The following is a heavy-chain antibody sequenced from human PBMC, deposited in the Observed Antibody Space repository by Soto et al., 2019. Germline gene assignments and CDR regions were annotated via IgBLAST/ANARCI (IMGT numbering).Heavy chain of an antibody. Sequence: EVQLVESGGGLVQPGGSLRLSCAASGFTFSSHWMSWVRQAPGKGLEWVAKINQDGSEKYYVDSVKGRFTISRDNTKNSLYLQMNSLRAEDTAVYYCARGQYWGQGTLVTDSS. J-gene: IGHJ4*02. CDR1: GFTFSSHW. V-gene: IGHV3-7*01. CDR3: ARGQY. CDR2: INQDGSEK.